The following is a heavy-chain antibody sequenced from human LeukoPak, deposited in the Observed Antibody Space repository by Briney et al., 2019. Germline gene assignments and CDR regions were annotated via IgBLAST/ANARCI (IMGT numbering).Heavy chain of an antibody. J-gene: IGHJ3*02. V-gene: IGHV3-72*01. CDR3: ARDGAEGDNSAFDI. D-gene: IGHD3-22*01. Sequence: PGGSLRLSCAASGVTLSDHHMDWVRQAPGKGLEWVGRTRDKRRGYTTEYAASVKGRFTISRDDSNTLVHLQMNSLKTEDTAVYFCARDGAEGDNSAFDIWGQGTVVTVSS. CDR2: TRDKRRGYTT. CDR1: GVTLSDHH.